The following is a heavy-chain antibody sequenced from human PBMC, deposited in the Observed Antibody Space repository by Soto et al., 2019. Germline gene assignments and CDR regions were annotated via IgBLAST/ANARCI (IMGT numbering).Heavy chain of an antibody. D-gene: IGHD2-2*01. J-gene: IGHJ4*02. V-gene: IGHV4-59*01. CDR2: LYYSGIT. Sequence: SETLPLTCTVSGGSISSYYWSWIRQPPGKGLERIGYLYYSGITNYNPSLKSRVSTSLDPSKTQFSLKLTSGTAADTACDGCASHRVGYAFQWGQGTQVTVTS. CDR1: GGSISSYY. CDR3: ASHRVGYAFQ.